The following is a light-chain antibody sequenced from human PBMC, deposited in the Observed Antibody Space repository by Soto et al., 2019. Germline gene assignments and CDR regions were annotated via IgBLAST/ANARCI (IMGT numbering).Light chain of an antibody. CDR3: QQGHNWPLT. CDR2: GAS. J-gene: IGKJ2*01. Sequence: EIVMTQSPATLPLSPGERAALSCRASQSITSELAWYQQKPGQPPRLLIYGASTRATGVPARFTGSESGSEFTLTISGLQSEDFAVYYCQQGHNWPLTFGQGTRLEI. V-gene: IGKV3-15*01. CDR1: QSITSE.